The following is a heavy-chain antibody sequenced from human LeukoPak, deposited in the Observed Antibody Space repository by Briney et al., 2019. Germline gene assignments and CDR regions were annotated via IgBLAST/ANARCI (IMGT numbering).Heavy chain of an antibody. D-gene: IGHD6-19*01. CDR2: FDPEDGET. Sequence: GASVKDSCKVSGYTLTELSMHWVRQAPGKGLEWMGGFDPEDGETIYAQKFQGRVTMTEDTSTDTAYMELSRLRSDDTAVYYCARASGWYSHDAFDIWGQGTMVTVSS. CDR1: GYTLTELS. V-gene: IGHV1-24*01. J-gene: IGHJ3*02. CDR3: ARASGWYSHDAFDI.